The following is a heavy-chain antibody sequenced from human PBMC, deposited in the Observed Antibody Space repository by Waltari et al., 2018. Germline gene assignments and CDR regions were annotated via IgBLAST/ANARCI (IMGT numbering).Heavy chain of an antibody. CDR2: IYYSGST. D-gene: IGHD5-18*01. V-gene: IGHV4-59*01. J-gene: IGHJ4*02. CDR3: ARDRTLGGYSYGLGY. CDR1: GGSISSYY. Sequence: QVQLQESGPGLVKPSETLSLTCTVSGGSISSYYWSWIRQPPGKGLEWIGYIYYSGSTNYNPSLKSRVTISVDTSKNQFSLKLSSVTAADTAVYYCARDRTLGGYSYGLGYWGQGTLVTVSS.